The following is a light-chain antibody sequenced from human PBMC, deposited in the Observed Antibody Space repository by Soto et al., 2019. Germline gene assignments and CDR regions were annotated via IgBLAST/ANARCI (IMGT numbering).Light chain of an antibody. V-gene: IGLV2-14*01. CDR2: EVT. Sequence: QSVLTQPASVSGSPGQSITISCTGTSGDIGSYNRVSWYQQHPGKAPKLIIYEVTDRPSGVSNRFSGSKSGTSASLAITGLQAEDEADYYCQSYDNSLSVYVFGTGTKVTVL. CDR1: SGDIGSYNR. CDR3: QSYDNSLSVYV. J-gene: IGLJ1*01.